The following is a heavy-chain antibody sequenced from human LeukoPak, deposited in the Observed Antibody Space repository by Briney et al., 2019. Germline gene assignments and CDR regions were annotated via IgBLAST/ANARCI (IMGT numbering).Heavy chain of an antibody. V-gene: IGHV4-59*01. D-gene: IGHD3-22*01. CDR1: GGSISSYY. J-gene: IGHJ3*02. CDR3: ARLYYYDSRVIRGAFDI. CDR2: IYYSGST. Sequence: SETLSLTCTVSGGSISSYYWSWIRQPPGKGLEWIGYIYYSGSTNYNPSLKGRVTISVDTSKNQFSLKLSSVTAADTAVYYCARLYYYDSRVIRGAFDIWGQGTMVTVSS.